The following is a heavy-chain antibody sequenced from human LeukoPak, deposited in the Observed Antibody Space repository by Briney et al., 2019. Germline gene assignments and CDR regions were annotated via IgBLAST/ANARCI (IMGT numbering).Heavy chain of an antibody. CDR2: IYYSGST. Sequence: SETLSLTCTVSGDSISSYYWSWIRQPPGKGLEWIGYIYYSGSTNYNPSLKSRVTISVDTSKNQFSLKLSSVTAADTAVYYCARRVVAAPASGYFDLWGRGTLVTVSS. V-gene: IGHV4-59*01. CDR3: ARRVVAAPASGYFDL. CDR1: GDSISSYY. D-gene: IGHD2-15*01. J-gene: IGHJ2*01.